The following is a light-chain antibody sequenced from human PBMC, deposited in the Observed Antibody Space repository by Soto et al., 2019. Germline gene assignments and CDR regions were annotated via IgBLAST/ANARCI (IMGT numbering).Light chain of an antibody. CDR2: DAS. V-gene: IGKV3-20*01. Sequence: EIVLTHSPGTLSLSPCERATLSCSASQSVSSNYLAWYQQRPGQAPRLLIYDASSRATGVPDRFSGSGSGTDFTLTISRLEPEDFAVYYCHQYGGSPGTLGQGTKVDIK. CDR1: QSVSSNY. CDR3: HQYGGSPGT. J-gene: IGKJ1*01.